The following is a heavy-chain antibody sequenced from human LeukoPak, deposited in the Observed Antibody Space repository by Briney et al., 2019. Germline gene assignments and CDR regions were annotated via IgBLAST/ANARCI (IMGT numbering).Heavy chain of an antibody. CDR1: GFTFSSYA. D-gene: IGHD1-26*01. J-gene: IGHJ3*02. V-gene: IGHV3-30*04. Sequence: PGGSLRLSCAASGFTFSSYAMHWVRQAPGKGLEWVAVISYDGSNKYYADSVKGRFTISRDNSKNTLYLQMNSLRAEDTAVYYCARDPSGSYFGGDDAFDIWGQGTMVPVSS. CDR3: ARDPSGSYFGGDDAFDI. CDR2: ISYDGSNK.